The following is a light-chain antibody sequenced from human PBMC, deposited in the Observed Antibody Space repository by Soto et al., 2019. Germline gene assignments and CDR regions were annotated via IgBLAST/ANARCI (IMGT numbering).Light chain of an antibody. CDR2: SAS. CDR1: QSIDTN. Sequence: ETVMTQSPATLSVSPGERATLSCSASQSIDTNLAWYQHKPGQTPRLLIYSASTRATGVPSRFSGSGSGTEFTLTINSLQSEDFAVYYCQQYNNWPPWTFGQGTKVEVK. V-gene: IGKV3-15*01. CDR3: QQYNNWPPWT. J-gene: IGKJ1*01.